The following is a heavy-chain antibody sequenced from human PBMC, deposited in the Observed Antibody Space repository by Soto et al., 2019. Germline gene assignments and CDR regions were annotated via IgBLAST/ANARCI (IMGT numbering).Heavy chain of an antibody. CDR3: ASGNLDFWSGYLDNNMDV. V-gene: IGHV3-21*01. Sequence: GGSLRLSCAASGFTFSSYSMNWVRQAPGKGLEWVSSISSSSSYIYYADSVKGRFTISRDNAKNSLYLQMNSLRAEDTAVYYCASGNLDFWSGYLDNNMDVWGKGTTVTVSS. CDR1: GFTFSSYS. CDR2: ISSSSSYI. D-gene: IGHD3-3*01. J-gene: IGHJ6*03.